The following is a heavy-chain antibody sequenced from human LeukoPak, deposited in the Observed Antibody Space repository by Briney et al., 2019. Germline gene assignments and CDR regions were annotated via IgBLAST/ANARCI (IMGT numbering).Heavy chain of an antibody. CDR3: ARDRGPYSSGWYSNFDY. Sequence: QTGGSLRLSCAASGFTFSSYWMSWVRQAPGKGLEWVANIKQDGSEKYYVDSVKGRFTISRDNAKNSLYLQMNSLRAEDTAVYYCARDRGPYSSGWYSNFDYWGQGTLVTVSS. D-gene: IGHD6-19*01. CDR2: IKQDGSEK. CDR1: GFTFSSYW. V-gene: IGHV3-7*01. J-gene: IGHJ4*02.